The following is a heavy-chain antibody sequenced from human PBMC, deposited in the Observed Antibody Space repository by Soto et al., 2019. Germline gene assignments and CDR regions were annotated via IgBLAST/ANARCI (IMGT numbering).Heavy chain of an antibody. CDR3: TTDLQAYCDGTTCYAGNYYYDDMDV. J-gene: IGHJ6*02. D-gene: IGHD2-2*01. CDR1: GFSFRNAW. CDR2: IKSQGDGGTR. V-gene: IGHV3-15*01. Sequence: GGSLRLSCAASGFSFRNAWMSWVRQAPGKGLEWVGPIKSQGDGGTRDYAAPVKGRFTISRDDSKNTLFLQMNSLKNEDTAVYFCTTDLQAYCDGTTCYAGNYYYDDMDVWGQGTTVTVSS.